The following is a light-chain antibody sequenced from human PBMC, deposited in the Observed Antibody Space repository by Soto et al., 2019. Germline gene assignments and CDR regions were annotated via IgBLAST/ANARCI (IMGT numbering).Light chain of an antibody. Sequence: QPVLTQPPSASGTPGQRVTISRSGSSSNIGSNYVYWYQQLPGSAPKLLIYRNDQRPSGVPDRFSASKSGTAASLAISGLRSEDEADYHCAAWDDSLSAVVFGGGTKLTVL. CDR2: RND. J-gene: IGLJ2*01. CDR3: AAWDDSLSAVV. CDR1: SSNIGSNY. V-gene: IGLV1-47*01.